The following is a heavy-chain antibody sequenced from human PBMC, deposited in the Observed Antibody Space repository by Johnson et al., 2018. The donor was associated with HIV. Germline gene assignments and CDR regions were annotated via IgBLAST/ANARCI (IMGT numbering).Heavy chain of an antibody. J-gene: IGHJ3*02. CDR1: EFIFSSYS. Sequence: QVQLVESGGGVVQPGGSLRLSCAASEFIFSSYSMHWVRQAPGKGLEWVAVISYDGRNEYYADSVEGRFTISRDNSKETVYLQMGSLRAEDMAVYYCARAGGSSLAFDIWGQGTMVT. D-gene: IGHD6-6*01. CDR2: ISYDGRNE. V-gene: IGHV3-30*14. CDR3: ARAGGSSLAFDI.